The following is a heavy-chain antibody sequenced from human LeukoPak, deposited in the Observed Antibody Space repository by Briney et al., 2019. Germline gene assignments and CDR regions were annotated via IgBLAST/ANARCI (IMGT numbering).Heavy chain of an antibody. V-gene: IGHV3-21*01. Sequence: GGSLRLSCAACGFTFSHYSIDGVRQAPGKGLERVASITSSSSHIYYADSVKGRFTISRDNAKNEVYLQMNSLRAEDTAIYYCARVMMGATVTTFHYYCMDVWGVGTTVTVSS. J-gene: IGHJ6*03. D-gene: IGHD4-11*01. CDR3: ARVMMGATVTTFHYYCMDV. CDR2: ITSSSSHI. CDR1: GFTFSHYS.